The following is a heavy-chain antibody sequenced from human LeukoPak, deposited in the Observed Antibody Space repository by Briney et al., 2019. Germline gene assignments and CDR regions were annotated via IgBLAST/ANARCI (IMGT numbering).Heavy chain of an antibody. V-gene: IGHV1-18*01. CDR1: GYTFTSYG. Sequence: ASVTVSCKASGYTFTSYGISWVRQAPGQGLEWMGWISAYNGNTNYAQKLQGRVTMTTDTSTSTAYMELRSLRSDDTAVYYCARGPDVWFGESNYYFDYWGQGTLVTVSS. D-gene: IGHD3-10*01. CDR3: ARGPDVWFGESNYYFDY. CDR2: ISAYNGNT. J-gene: IGHJ4*02.